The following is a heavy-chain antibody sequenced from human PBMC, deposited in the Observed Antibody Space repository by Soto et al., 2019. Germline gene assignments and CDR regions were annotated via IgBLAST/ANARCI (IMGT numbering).Heavy chain of an antibody. CDR2: IIPISDTT. Sequence: QVQLVQSGAEVKKPESSVKVSCKISGGTFSSYAINWVRQAPGQGLEWMGGIIPISDTTNYAQKFQGRATITADKSTFTSYMELRGLSSEDTALYYCARDPGYSYGHPPHRGMDVWGQGTTVTVSS. V-gene: IGHV1-69*06. CDR1: GGTFSSYA. D-gene: IGHD5-18*01. J-gene: IGHJ6*02. CDR3: ARDPGYSYGHPPHRGMDV.